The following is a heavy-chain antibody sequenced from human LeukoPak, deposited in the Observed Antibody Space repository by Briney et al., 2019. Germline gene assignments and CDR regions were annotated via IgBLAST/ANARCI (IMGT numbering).Heavy chain of an antibody. CDR3: ARLSYYDILTGYYTSYFDY. CDR2: IDPSDSYT. Sequence: GESLKISCKGSGYSFTSYWISWVRQMPGKGQEWMGRIDPSDSYTNYSPSFQGHVTISADKSISTAYLQWSSLKASDTAMYYCARLSYYDILTGYYTSYFDYWGQGTLVTVSS. CDR1: GYSFTSYW. D-gene: IGHD3-9*01. J-gene: IGHJ4*02. V-gene: IGHV5-10-1*01.